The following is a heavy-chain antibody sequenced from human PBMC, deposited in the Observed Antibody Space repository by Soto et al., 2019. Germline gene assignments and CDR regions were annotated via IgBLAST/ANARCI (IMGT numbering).Heavy chain of an antibody. CDR2: IYYSGSA. V-gene: IGHV4-59*12. Sequence: PSETLSLTCTVSGGSFSRYYWGWIRQPPGKGLAWIGYIYYSGSANYNPSLKSRVTISVDTSKNQFSLKLSSVTAADTAVYYCMLGSGWKDFDYWGQGTLVTVSS. J-gene: IGHJ4*02. CDR1: GGSFSRYY. D-gene: IGHD3-22*01. CDR3: MLGSGWKDFDY.